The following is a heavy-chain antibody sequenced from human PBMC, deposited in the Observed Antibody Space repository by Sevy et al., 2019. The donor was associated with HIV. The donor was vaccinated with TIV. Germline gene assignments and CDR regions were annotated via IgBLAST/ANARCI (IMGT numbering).Heavy chain of an antibody. CDR2: IWYDGTNK. CDR3: TTLLGVPFDY. CDR1: GFTFSTYD. Sequence: GGSLRLSCAASGFTFSTYDMHWVRQAPGKGLEWVALIWYDGTNKYYADSVKGRFTISRDNSKNTLSLQMNSLRAEDTALYYCTTLLGVPFDYWGQGALVTVSS. D-gene: IGHD3-10*01. J-gene: IGHJ4*02. V-gene: IGHV3-33*01.